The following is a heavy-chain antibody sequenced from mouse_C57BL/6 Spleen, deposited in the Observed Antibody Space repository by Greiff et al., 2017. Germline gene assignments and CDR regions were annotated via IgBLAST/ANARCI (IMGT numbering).Heavy chain of an antibody. J-gene: IGHJ3*01. CDR3: ERDSSPAGFAY. D-gene: IGHD3-3*01. CDR2: IYPGRGST. V-gene: IGHV1-76*01. CDR1: GYTFTNYY. Sequence: QVQLQQSGAELVRPGASVKLSCKASGYTFTNYYINWVKQRPGQGLEWIAMIYPGRGSTYYNEKFKGKATLTAANSSITAYMQLSSLTSEDSAVDFCERDSSPAGFAYWGQGTLVTVSA.